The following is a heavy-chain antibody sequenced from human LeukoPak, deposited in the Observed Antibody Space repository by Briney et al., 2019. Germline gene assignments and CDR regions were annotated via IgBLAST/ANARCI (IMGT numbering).Heavy chain of an antibody. Sequence: GGSLRLSCAASGFTFSNCSMNWVRQAPGKGLEWVSYISSGGHNVYYADSVKGRFTISRDNGKDSLFLQMNSLRAEDTAEYYCVRGGALTQPWTNDFWGQGTLVTVSS. V-gene: IGHV3-48*01. J-gene: IGHJ4*02. CDR2: ISSGGHNV. D-gene: IGHD5-18*01. CDR1: GFTFSNCS. CDR3: VRGGALTQPWTNDF.